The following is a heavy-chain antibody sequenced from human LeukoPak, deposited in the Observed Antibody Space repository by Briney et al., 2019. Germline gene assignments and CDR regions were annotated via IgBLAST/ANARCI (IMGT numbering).Heavy chain of an antibody. CDR1: GFSFSSYG. Sequence: GGSLRLSCAASGFSFSSYGIHWVRQAPGKGLEWVSGINGADTTTLYADSVKGRFTISRDNSKNALSLQMNSLRAEDTAVYYCVRNQWVEQYWYFDLWGRGTLVTVSS. D-gene: IGHD1/OR15-1a*01. V-gene: IGHV3-NL1*01. CDR3: VRNQWVEQYWYFDL. J-gene: IGHJ2*01. CDR2: INGADTTT.